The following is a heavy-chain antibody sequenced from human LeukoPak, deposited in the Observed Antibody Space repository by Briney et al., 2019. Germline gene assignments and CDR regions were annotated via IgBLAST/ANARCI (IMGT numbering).Heavy chain of an antibody. V-gene: IGHV1-46*01. D-gene: IGHD2-2*01. CDR1: GYTFINYY. CDR2: IKPSDGST. Sequence: ASVKVSCKTSGYTFINYYLHWVRQAPGQGPERMGIIKPSDGSTQYPQKFQGRVTMTRDMSASTVYMELSSLTSEDTAMYYCAREPPESYRFDYWGQGAPVTVSS. J-gene: IGHJ4*02. CDR3: AREPPESYRFDY.